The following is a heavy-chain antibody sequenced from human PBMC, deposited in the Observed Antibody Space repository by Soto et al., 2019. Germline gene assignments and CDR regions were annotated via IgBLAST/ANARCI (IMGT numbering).Heavy chain of an antibody. D-gene: IGHD2-15*01. J-gene: IGHJ6*02. CDR3: ARLQGYCIVSRCSGHYALDV. Sequence: SETLSLTCIVSRDSLTSYYWTWIRQPPGKGLQWIGYIYSSETTSYNPSLRRRVTISVHKSKNKFFQNSSTVTAADTAVYYCARLQGYCIVSRCSGHYALDVWGQGTTVT. CDR1: RDSLTSYY. V-gene: IGHV4-59*01. CDR2: IYSSETT.